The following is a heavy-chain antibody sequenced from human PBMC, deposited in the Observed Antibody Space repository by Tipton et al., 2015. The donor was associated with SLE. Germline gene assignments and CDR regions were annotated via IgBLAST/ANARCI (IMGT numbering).Heavy chain of an antibody. D-gene: IGHD5-12*01. CDR2: VFHSGSA. J-gene: IGHJ4*02. V-gene: IGHV4-4*02. CDR1: GGSISSPFW. CDR3: ARADGATGLDY. Sequence: TLSLTCGVSGGSISSPFWWNWVRQSPGKGLEWIGEVFHSGSANFNPSLKSRVTMFVDKSKNQFSLRLTSVTAADTAVYYCARADGATGLDYWGQGTLVTVSS.